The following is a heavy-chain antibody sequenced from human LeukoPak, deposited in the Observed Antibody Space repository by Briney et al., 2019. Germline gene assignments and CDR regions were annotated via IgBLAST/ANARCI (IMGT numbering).Heavy chain of an antibody. D-gene: IGHD6-6*01. Sequence: GGSLRLSCAASGFTFSSYAMNWVRQAPGKGLEWVSTISGSGGSTYYADSVKGRFTISRDNSKNTLYLQMNSLRVEDTAVYYCASGGGPGSSSDYWGQGTLVTVSS. CDR3: ASGGGPGSSSDY. CDR1: GFTFSSYA. J-gene: IGHJ4*02. V-gene: IGHV3-23*01. CDR2: ISGSGGST.